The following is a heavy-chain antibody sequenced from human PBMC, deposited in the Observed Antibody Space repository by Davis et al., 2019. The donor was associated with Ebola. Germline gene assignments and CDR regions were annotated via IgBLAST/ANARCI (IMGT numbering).Heavy chain of an antibody. D-gene: IGHD3-22*01. CDR3: ASAYYYDSSGYLRGG. Sequence: GGSLRLSCAASGFTVSSNYMSWVRQAPGKGLEWVSVIYSGGSTYYADSVKGRFTISRDNSKNTLYLQMNSLRAEDTAVYYCASAYYYDSSGYLRGGWGQGTLVTVSS. J-gene: IGHJ4*02. V-gene: IGHV3-53*01. CDR1: GFTVSSNY. CDR2: IYSGGST.